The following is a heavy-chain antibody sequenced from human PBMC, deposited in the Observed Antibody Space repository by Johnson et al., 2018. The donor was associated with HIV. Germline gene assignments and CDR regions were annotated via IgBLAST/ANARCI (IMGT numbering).Heavy chain of an antibody. CDR1: GFTFLSYA. J-gene: IGHJ3*02. V-gene: IGHV3-30*04. D-gene: IGHD5-12*01. Sequence: HVQLVESGGGVVQPGKSLRLSCVASGFTFLSYAMHWVRQAPGKGLEWVTLISYDDNNNLYADSVKGRFTISRDNSKNTLYLQMNSLRAEDTAVYYCARGGGWATDAFDIWGQGTMVTVSS. CDR3: ARGGGWATDAFDI. CDR2: ISYDDNNN.